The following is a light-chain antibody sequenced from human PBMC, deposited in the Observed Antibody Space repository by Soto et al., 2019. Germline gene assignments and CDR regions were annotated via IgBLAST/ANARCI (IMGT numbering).Light chain of an antibody. CDR2: DTS. CDR3: HQYGSSPCT. Sequence: IGLTQSADTLSLSPATRAPHSCRARPSLTNSYIAWYQVKPGQAPRLLIYDTSSRATGTPARLSGSGSGTDFTLTISSLQPEDFAVYYCHQYGSSPCTFGQGTKVDIK. CDR1: PSLTNSY. J-gene: IGKJ1*01. V-gene: IGKV3-20*01.